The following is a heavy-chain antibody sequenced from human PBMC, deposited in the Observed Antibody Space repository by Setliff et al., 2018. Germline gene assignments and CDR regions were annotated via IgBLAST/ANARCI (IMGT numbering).Heavy chain of an antibody. CDR1: GYTFSANA. J-gene: IGHJ6*03. Sequence: ASVKVSCKASGYTFSANAIHWVRQAPGQRLEWMGFIYTDNGNTKYSKNFQDRVAITRDTSASTAYMELSSLTSEDTAVYFCARDKGYDSSGYYFYYYYYMDVWGKGTTVTVSS. D-gene: IGHD3-22*01. V-gene: IGHV1-3*04. CDR2: IYTDNGNT. CDR3: ARDKGYDSSGYYFYYYYYMDV.